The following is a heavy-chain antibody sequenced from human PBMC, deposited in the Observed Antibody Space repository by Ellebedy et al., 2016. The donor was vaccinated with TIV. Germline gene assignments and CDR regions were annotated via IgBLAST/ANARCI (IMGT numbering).Heavy chain of an antibody. Sequence: PGGSLRLSCAASGFTFSSYWMSWVRQAPGKGREWVANINQEGSELYYVDSVKGRFTISRDNAKISLCLQMNSLRAEDTAVYHCARGDVVYYNGSGSYSNYFDYWGLGTLVTVSS. CDR2: INQEGSEL. V-gene: IGHV3-7*03. D-gene: IGHD3-10*01. J-gene: IGHJ4*02. CDR3: ARGDVVYYNGSGSYSNYFDY. CDR1: GFTFSSYW.